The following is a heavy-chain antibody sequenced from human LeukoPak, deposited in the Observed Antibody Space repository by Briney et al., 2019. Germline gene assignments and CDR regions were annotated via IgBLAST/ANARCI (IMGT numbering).Heavy chain of an antibody. CDR3: ARAIHYYDSSGYYDY. Sequence: GGSLRLSCVASGFTFSSYAMHWVRQAPGKGLEYVSAISSNGGSTYYANSVRGRFTISRDNSKNTLYLQMGSLRAEDMAVYYCARAIHYYDSSGYYDYWGQGTLVTVSS. CDR1: GFTFSSYA. J-gene: IGHJ4*02. V-gene: IGHV3-64*01. CDR2: ISSNGGST. D-gene: IGHD3-22*01.